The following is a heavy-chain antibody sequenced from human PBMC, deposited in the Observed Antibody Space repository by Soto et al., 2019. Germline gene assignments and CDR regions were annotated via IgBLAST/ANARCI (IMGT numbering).Heavy chain of an antibody. Sequence: GGSLRLSCAASGFTFSDYYMSWIRQAPGKGLEWVSYISSSSSYTNYADSVKGRFTISRDNAKNSLYLQMNSLRAEDTAVYYCARVRNYYDSSGLADYWGQGTLVTVSS. V-gene: IGHV3-11*05. D-gene: IGHD3-22*01. J-gene: IGHJ4*02. CDR3: ARVRNYYDSSGLADY. CDR1: GFTFSDYY. CDR2: ISSSSSYT.